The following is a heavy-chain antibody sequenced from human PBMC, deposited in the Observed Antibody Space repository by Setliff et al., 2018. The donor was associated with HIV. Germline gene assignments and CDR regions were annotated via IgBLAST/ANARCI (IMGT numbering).Heavy chain of an antibody. V-gene: IGHV1-18*01. CDR3: ASDSCSSTSCYFDDWFDP. D-gene: IGHD2-2*01. CDR1: GYTFTSYG. Sequence: ASVKVSCKASGYTFTSYGISWVRQAPGQGLEWMGWISAYNGNTNYAQKLQGRVTMTTDTSTSTAYMELRSLRSDDTAVYYCASDSCSSTSCYFDDWFDPWGQGTLVTVSS. J-gene: IGHJ5*02. CDR2: ISAYNGNT.